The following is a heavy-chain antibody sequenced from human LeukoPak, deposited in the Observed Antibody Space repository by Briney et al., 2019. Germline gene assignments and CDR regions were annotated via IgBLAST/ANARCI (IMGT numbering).Heavy chain of an antibody. CDR3: ARSLTYYDYVWGSYQGYYYYGMDV. CDR1: GGSIGSYY. D-gene: IGHD3-16*02. Sequence: PSETLSLTCTVSGGSIGSYYWSWIRQPPGKGLEWIGYIYYSGSTNYNPSLKSRVTISVDTSKNQFSLKLSSVTAADTAVYYCARSLTYYDYVWGSYQGYYYYGMDVWGQGTTVTVSS. J-gene: IGHJ6*02. CDR2: IYYSGST. V-gene: IGHV4-59*08.